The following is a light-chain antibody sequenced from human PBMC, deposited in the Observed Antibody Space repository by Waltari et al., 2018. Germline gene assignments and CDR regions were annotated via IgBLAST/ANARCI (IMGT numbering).Light chain of an antibody. CDR3: QTGGHGTWV. V-gene: IGLV4-69*01. Sequence: QLVLTQSPSASASLGASVKLTCTLSSWHSSNVIAWHQQQPEKGPRYLMKVNSDGSHSKGDGIPARFSGSSSGAERYLTISSLQSEDEADDYCQTGGHGTWVFGGGTKLTVL. CDR2: VNSDGSH. CDR1: SWHSSNV. J-gene: IGLJ3*02.